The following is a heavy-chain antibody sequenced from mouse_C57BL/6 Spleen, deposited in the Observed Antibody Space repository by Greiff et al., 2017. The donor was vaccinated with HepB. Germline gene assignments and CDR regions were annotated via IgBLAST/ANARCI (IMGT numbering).Heavy chain of an antibody. CDR3: TLYSNYGEYYFDY. V-gene: IGHV14-4*01. CDR2: IDPENGDT. CDR1: GFNIKDDY. D-gene: IGHD2-5*01. J-gene: IGHJ2*01. Sequence: EVQVVESGAELVRPGASVKLSCTASGFNIKDDYMHWVKQRPEQGLEWIGWIDPENGDTEYASKFQGKATITADTSSNTAYLQLSSLTSEDTAVYYCTLYSNYGEYYFDYWGQGTTLTVSS.